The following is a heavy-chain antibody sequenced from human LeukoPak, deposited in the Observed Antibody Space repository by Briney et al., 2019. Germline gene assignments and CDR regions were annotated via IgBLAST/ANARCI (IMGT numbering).Heavy chain of an antibody. D-gene: IGHD2-2*01. CDR3: ATRHCNNNTCSGSVVY. CDR1: GGSFSGYY. V-gene: IGHV4-34*01. CDR2: SNLSGST. J-gene: IGHJ4*02. Sequence: SETLSLTCAVYGGSFSGYYWSWIRHPPGKGLEGIGQSNLSGSTTYNPSLKSRFTISVDTSKNQFSLKLISVTAADAAVYYCATRHCNNNTCSGSVVYWGQGTLVTVSS.